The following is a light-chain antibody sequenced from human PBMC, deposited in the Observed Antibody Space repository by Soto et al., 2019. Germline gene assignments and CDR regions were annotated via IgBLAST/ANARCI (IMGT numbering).Light chain of an antibody. Sequence: EIVLTQSPATLSVSPGERATLSCRASQSVSSNLAWYQQKPGQAPGLLIYGASTRATGIPARFSGSGSGTEFTLTISSLQSEDFAVYYCQQYNNWPHTFGQGTK. V-gene: IGKV3-15*01. CDR3: QQYNNWPHT. CDR2: GAS. J-gene: IGKJ1*01. CDR1: QSVSSN.